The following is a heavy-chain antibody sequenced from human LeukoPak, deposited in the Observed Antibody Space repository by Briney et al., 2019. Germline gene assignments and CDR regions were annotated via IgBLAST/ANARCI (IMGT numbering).Heavy chain of an antibody. CDR2: IYHSGST. CDR3: ARASDVDTAFDY. J-gene: IGHJ4*02. CDR1: GGSFSGYY. V-gene: IGHV4-34*01. D-gene: IGHD5-18*01. Sequence: PSETLSLTCAVYGGSFSGYYWSWIRQPPGKGLEWIGYIYHSGSTYYNPSLKSRVTISVDRSKNQFSLKLSSVTAADTAVYYCARASDVDTAFDYWGQGTLVTVSS.